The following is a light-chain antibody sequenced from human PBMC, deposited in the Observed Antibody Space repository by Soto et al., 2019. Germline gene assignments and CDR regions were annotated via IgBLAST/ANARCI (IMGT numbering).Light chain of an antibody. Sequence: EIVMTQSPATLSVSPGERATLSCRASQSVSSNLAWYQQKPGQAPRLLIYGASTRATGIPARFSGSGSGTEFTLTISSLQSADFAVYYCQQYNNWPFFGPGTKVDIK. J-gene: IGKJ3*01. V-gene: IGKV3-15*01. CDR3: QQYNNWPF. CDR1: QSVSSN. CDR2: GAS.